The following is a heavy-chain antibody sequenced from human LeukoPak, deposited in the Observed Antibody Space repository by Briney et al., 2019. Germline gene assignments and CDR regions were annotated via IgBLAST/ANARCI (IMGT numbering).Heavy chain of an antibody. CDR2: LHADGNEK. Sequence: PGGSLRLSCAAYGFSLSGYWVSWVRQAPGKGLEWVARLHADGNEKYFVHSVKGRFTVSGDNAKNSLYLQMNSLRVEDTAVYYCARGGYSFDYLGQGTLVTVSS. CDR3: ARGGYSFDY. V-gene: IGHV3-7*01. CDR1: GFSLSGYW. D-gene: IGHD5-12*01. J-gene: IGHJ4*02.